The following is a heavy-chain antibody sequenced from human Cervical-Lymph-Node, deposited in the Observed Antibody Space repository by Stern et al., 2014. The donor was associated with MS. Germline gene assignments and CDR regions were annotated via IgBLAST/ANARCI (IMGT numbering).Heavy chain of an antibody. V-gene: IGHV3-21*01. Sequence: EMQLVESGGDLVKPGGSLRLSCEASGFTFRYYDMNWVRQAPGKGLEWVSAITSGSAYLYYADSVKGRFTISRDNAKNSLYLQMNSLRAEDTAVYYCARQDGYNLDYWGRGTLVTVSS. CDR3: ARQDGYNLDY. J-gene: IGHJ4*02. CDR2: ITSGSAYL. D-gene: IGHD5-24*01. CDR1: GFTFRYYD.